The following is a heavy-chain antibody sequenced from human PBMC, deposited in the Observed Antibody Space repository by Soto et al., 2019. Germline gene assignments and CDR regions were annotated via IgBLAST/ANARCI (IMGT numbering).Heavy chain of an antibody. D-gene: IGHD2-2*01. CDR3: ARSIVSAAAFDY. CDR1: GGSISGYY. V-gene: IGHV4-59*01. J-gene: IGHJ4*02. Sequence: SETLSLTCTVSGGSISGYYWSWIRQPPGKGLEWIGHIYYSGGTNYNPSLKSRVTISIDTSKNQFSLNLSSVTAADTAVYYCARSIVSAAAFDYWGQGTLVTVSS. CDR2: IYYSGGT.